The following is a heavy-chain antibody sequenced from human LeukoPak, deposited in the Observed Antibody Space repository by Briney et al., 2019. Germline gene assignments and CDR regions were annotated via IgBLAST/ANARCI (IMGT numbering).Heavy chain of an antibody. Sequence: SVKVSCKASGYTFTSYGISWVRQAPGQGLEWMGGIIPIFGTANYAQKFQGRVTITADESTSTAYMELSSLRSEDTAVYYCAKGLTLSGHMSGYPFGAFETWGQGTMVTVSS. CDR2: IIPIFGTA. CDR1: GYTFTSYG. D-gene: IGHD3-9*01. J-gene: IGHJ3*02. CDR3: AKGLTLSGHMSGYPFGAFET. V-gene: IGHV1-69*13.